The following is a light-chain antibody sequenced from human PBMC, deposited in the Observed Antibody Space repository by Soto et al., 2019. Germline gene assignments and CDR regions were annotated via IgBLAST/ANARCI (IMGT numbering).Light chain of an antibody. V-gene: IGKV3-15*01. CDR1: KSVASN. J-gene: IGKJ1*01. Sequence: EIVMTQSPATLSVSPGEKATLSSRPIKSVASNLAWYQQKPGQAPRLLMYGASTRATGVPARFSGSGSGAEFTLTISSLQSEDFAVYYCQQYNNRPPWTFGQGTKVEIE. CDR2: GAS. CDR3: QQYNNRPPWT.